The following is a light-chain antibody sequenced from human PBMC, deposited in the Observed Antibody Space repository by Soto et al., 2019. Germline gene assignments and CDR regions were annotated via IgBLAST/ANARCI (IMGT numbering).Light chain of an antibody. CDR3: QQYFTSPLT. V-gene: IGKV3-20*01. CDR1: QSVSSNY. Sequence: EVVLTQSRGTLFLSPGESATLSCRASQSVSSNYLAWYQQKPGQAPRLLIYGVSTRATGIPDRFSGSGSGTDFSLTISRLEPEDFALYYCQQYFTSPLTFGGGTKVDIK. J-gene: IGKJ4*01. CDR2: GVS.